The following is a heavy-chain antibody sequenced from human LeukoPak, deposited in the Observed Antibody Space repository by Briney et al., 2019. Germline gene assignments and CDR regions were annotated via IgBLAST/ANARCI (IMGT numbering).Heavy chain of an antibody. J-gene: IGHJ4*02. CDR3: ARLDSSSWGD. CDR2: IYYSGST. CDR1: GGSIGSSSYY. D-gene: IGHD6-13*01. V-gene: IGHV4-39*01. Sequence: SETLSLTCTVSGGSIGSSSYYWGWIRQPPGKGLEWIGSIYYSGSTYYNPSLKSRVTISVDTSKNQFSLKLSSVTAADTAVYYCARLDSSSWGDWGQGTLATVSS.